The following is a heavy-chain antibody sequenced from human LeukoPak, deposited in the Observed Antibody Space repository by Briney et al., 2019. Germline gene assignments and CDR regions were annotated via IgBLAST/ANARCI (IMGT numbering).Heavy chain of an antibody. Sequence: PSQTLSLTCTVSGGSISSGGYYWSWIRQHPGKGLEWIGYIYYSGSTYYNPSLKSRVTISVDTSKNQFSLKLSSVTAADTAVYYCARSRSTSCYTGVCESRRRYYYYGMDVWGQGTTVTVSS. CDR2: IYYSGST. CDR3: ARSRSTSCYTGVCESRRRYYYYGMDV. D-gene: IGHD2-2*02. CDR1: GGSISSGGYY. V-gene: IGHV4-31*03. J-gene: IGHJ6*02.